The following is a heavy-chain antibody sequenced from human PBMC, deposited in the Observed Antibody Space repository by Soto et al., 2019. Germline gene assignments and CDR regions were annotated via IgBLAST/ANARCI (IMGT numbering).Heavy chain of an antibody. J-gene: IGHJ3*02. CDR3: TRENLENSDGLYDAFDI. CDR1: GYTFTDYY. CDR2: MNPKSGGA. V-gene: IGHV1-2*02. Sequence: ASVKVSCKTSGYTFTDYYTHWVRQAPGQGLEWMGWMNPKSGGAYFAQKFQGRVTLTRDTSIGTAYIEVNSLTSDDTAVYFCTRENLENSDGLYDAFDIWGQGTMVTV. D-gene: IGHD5-18*01.